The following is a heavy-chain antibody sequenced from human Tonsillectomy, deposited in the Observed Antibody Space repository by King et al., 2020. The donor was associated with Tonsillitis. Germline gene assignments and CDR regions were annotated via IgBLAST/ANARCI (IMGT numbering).Heavy chain of an antibody. J-gene: IGHJ4*02. CDR1: GFTFNNYA. CDR3: ARERTSYYYISGYCPGGY. CDR2: ISYDGSNK. V-gene: IGHV3-30*01. Sequence: VQLVESGGGVVQPGRSLRLSCAASGFTFNNYAMHWVRQAPGKGLEWVAVISYDGSNKYYADSVKGRFTISRDNSKNTLYLQMNSLRAEDTAVYYCARERTSYYYISGYCPGGYWGQGTLVTVSS. D-gene: IGHD3-22*01.